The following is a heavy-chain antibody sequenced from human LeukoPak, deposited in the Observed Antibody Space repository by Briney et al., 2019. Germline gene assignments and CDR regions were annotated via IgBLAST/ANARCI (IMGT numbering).Heavy chain of an antibody. D-gene: IGHD4-17*01. CDR3: AREPVTGSVY. V-gene: IGHV3-11*06. CDR1: GFTFSDYY. CDR2: ISSSSSYI. J-gene: IGHJ4*02. Sequence: PGGSLRLSCAASGFTFSDYYMSWIRQAPGKGLEWVSSISSSSSYIYYADSVKGRFTISRDNAKNSLYLQMNSLRAEDTAVYYCAREPVTGSVYWGQGTLVTVSS.